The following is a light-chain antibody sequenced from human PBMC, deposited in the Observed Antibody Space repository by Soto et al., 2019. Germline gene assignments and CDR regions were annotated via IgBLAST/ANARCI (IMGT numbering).Light chain of an antibody. Sequence: DIQMTQSPSSLSASVGDRVTITFRASQAISKYVAWFQQIPGKAPKSLIYATSRLQSGVPSKFSGSGSGTDFTLTISRLQPEDFATYYCQRYDSDPRPFGQGTRLEMK. J-gene: IGKJ2*01. CDR2: ATS. V-gene: IGKV1-16*02. CDR3: QRYDSDPRP. CDR1: QAISKY.